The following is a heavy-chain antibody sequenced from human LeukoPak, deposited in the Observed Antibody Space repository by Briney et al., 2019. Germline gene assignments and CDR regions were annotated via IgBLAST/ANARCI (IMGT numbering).Heavy chain of an antibody. Sequence: SVKVSCKASGFTFTSSAMQWVRQARGQRLEWIGWIVVGSGNTNYAQKFQERVTITRDMSASTAYMELSSLRSEDTAVYYCAASRWGYGDYYFDYWGQGTLVTVSS. CDR3: AASRWGYGDYYFDY. J-gene: IGHJ4*02. D-gene: IGHD4-17*01. CDR2: IVVGSGNT. CDR1: GFTFTSSA. V-gene: IGHV1-58*02.